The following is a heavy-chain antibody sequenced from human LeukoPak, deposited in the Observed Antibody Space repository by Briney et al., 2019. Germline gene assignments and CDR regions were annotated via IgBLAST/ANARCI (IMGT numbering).Heavy chain of an antibody. J-gene: IGHJ6*02. D-gene: IGHD3-3*01. CDR2: MNPNSGNT. CDR3: AKDYYDFWSGYSHGMDV. V-gene: IGHV1-8*01. Sequence: ASVKVSCKASGYTFTSYDINWVRQATGQGLEWMGWMNPNSGNTGYAQKFQGRVTMTRNTSISTAYMELSSLRSEDTALYYCAKDYYDFWSGYSHGMDVWGQGTTVTVSS. CDR1: GYTFTSYD.